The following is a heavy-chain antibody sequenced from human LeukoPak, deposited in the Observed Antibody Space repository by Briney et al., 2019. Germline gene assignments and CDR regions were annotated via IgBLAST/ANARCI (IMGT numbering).Heavy chain of an antibody. V-gene: IGHV4-31*03. CDR2: IYYSGST. J-gene: IGHJ6*02. Sequence: PSQTLSLTCTVSGGSISRGGYYWSWIRQHPGKGLEWIGYIYYSGSTYYNPSLKSRVTISVDTSKNQFSLKLSSVTAADTAVYYCARDKEVRGVSYYYYGMDVWGQGATVTVSS. D-gene: IGHD3-10*01. CDR3: ARDKEVRGVSYYYYGMDV. CDR1: GGSISRGGYY.